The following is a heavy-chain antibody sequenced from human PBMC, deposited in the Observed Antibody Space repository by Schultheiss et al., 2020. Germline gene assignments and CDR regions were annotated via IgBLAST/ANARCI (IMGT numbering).Heavy chain of an antibody. V-gene: IGHV6-1*01. Sequence: SQTLSLTCAISGDSVSSNSAAWNWIRQSPSRGLEWLGRTYYRSKWYNDYAVSVKSRITINPDTSKNQFSLKLSSVTAADTAVYYCARHVPLVGATLYYYYYGMDVWGQGTTVTVSS. CDR1: GDSVSSNSAA. J-gene: IGHJ6*02. D-gene: IGHD1-26*01. CDR2: TYYRSKWYN. CDR3: ARHVPLVGATLYYYYYGMDV.